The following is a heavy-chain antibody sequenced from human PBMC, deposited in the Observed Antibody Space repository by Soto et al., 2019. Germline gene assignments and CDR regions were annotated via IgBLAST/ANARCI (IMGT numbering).Heavy chain of an antibody. CDR3: ARGICSGGSCYLYYYYYYMDV. CDR1: GGSFSGYY. CDR2: INHSGST. Sequence: SETLSLTCAVYGGSFSGYYWSWIRQPPGKGLEWIGEINHSGSTNYNPSLKSRVTISVDTSKNQFSLKLSSVTAADTAVYYCARGICSGGSCYLYYYYYYMDVWGKGTTVTVSS. D-gene: IGHD2-15*01. V-gene: IGHV4-34*01. J-gene: IGHJ6*03.